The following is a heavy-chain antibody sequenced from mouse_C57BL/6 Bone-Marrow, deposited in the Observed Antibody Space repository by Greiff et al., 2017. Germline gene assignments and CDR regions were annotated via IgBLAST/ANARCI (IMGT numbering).Heavy chain of an antibody. CDR2: IYPGSGST. J-gene: IGHJ1*03. CDR3: AKPYYSNYWYFDV. CDR1: GYTFTSYW. V-gene: IGHV1-55*01. Sequence: VQLQQPGAELVKPGASVKMSCKASGYTFTSYWITWVKQRPGQGLEWIGDIYPGSGSTNYNDKFKSKATLTVDTSSGTAYMQLSSLTSEDSAVYYSAKPYYSNYWYFDVWGTGTTVTVSS. D-gene: IGHD2-5*01.